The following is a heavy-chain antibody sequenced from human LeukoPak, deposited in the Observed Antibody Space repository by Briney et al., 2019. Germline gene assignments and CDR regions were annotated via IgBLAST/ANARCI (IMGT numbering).Heavy chain of an antibody. CDR2: MNPNSGNT. CDR3: VRYCSSTSCFRDAFDI. Sequence: GASVKVSCKASGYTFISYDINWVRQATGQGLEWMGWMNPNSGNTGYAQKFQDRVTITRNTSISTAYMELSSLRSEDTAVYYCVRYCSSTSCFRDAFDIWGQGTLVTVSS. D-gene: IGHD2-2*01. CDR1: GYTFISYD. J-gene: IGHJ4*02. V-gene: IGHV1-8*03.